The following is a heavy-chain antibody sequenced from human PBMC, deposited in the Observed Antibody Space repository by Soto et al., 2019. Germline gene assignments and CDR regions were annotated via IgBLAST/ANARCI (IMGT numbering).Heavy chain of an antibody. CDR1: SGSISSYY. Sequence: PSEPLSLTCPVSSGSISSYYSSWIGQAPGKGLEFIGYIYYSGSSSYNPSLKSRVTISVDTSKNQFSLKVRSVTAADTAVYYCAREAYGDYVGYFDTWGQGIQVTVSS. CDR3: AREAYGDYVGYFDT. D-gene: IGHD4-17*01. J-gene: IGHJ4*02. CDR2: IYYSGSS. V-gene: IGHV4-59*12.